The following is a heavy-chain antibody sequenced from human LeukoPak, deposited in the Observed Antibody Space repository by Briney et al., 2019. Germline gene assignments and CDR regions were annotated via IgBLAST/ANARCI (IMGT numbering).Heavy chain of an antibody. D-gene: IGHD3-22*01. V-gene: IGHV3-48*04. CDR1: GFTFSTYG. Sequence: PGGTLRLSCAASGFTFSTYGMNWVRQAPGKGLEWVSYINGGGSTMNYADSVKGRFTISRDNAKNSLYLQMNSLRAEDTAVYYCARDAHYYDSSGYFRAPFDYWGQGTLVTVSS. J-gene: IGHJ4*02. CDR3: ARDAHYYDSSGYFRAPFDY. CDR2: INGGGSTM.